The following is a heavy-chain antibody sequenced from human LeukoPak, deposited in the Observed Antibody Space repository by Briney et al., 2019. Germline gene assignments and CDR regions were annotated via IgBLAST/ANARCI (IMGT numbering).Heavy chain of an antibody. J-gene: IGHJ4*02. CDR1: GYTFTGYY. V-gene: IGHV1-2*06. Sequence: GASVKVSCKASGYTFTGYYMHWVRQAPGQGLEWMGRINPNSGGTNYAQKFQGRVTMTRDTSISTAYMELSRLRSDDTAVYYCARAAYYYDSSGYYLDYWGQGTLVTVSS. CDR2: INPNSGGT. CDR3: ARAAYYYDSSGYYLDY. D-gene: IGHD3-22*01.